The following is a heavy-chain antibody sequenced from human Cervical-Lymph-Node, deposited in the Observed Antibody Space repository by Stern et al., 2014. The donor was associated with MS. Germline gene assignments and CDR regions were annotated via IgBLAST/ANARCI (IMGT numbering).Heavy chain of an antibody. CDR3: ARQLGHSNFLHY. J-gene: IGHJ4*02. CDR1: GYSFTNYW. D-gene: IGHD4-11*01. Sequence: EVQLVESGAGVKRPGQSLKISCRASGYSFTNYWVALVRQKPGKGLEWMGIIHPGDSEVRYSPSFQGRVTMSVDRSINTAYLQWSSLQPSDTAMYYCARQLGHSNFLHYWGQGVLVTVSS. V-gene: IGHV5-51*01. CDR2: IHPGDSEV.